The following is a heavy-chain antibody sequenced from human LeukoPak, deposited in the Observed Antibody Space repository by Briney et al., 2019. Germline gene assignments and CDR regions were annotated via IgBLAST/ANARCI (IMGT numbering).Heavy chain of an antibody. V-gene: IGHV3-48*04. J-gene: IGHJ3*02. CDR1: GYTFTSYG. CDR3: ARDQRNGYNYGAFDI. D-gene: IGHD5-24*01. Sequence: ASVKVSCKASGYTFTSYGISWVRQAPGKGLEWVSYISSSSSTIYYADSVKGRFTISRDNAKNSLYLQMNSLRAEDTAVYYCARDQRNGYNYGAFDIWGQGTMVTVSS. CDR2: ISSSSSTI.